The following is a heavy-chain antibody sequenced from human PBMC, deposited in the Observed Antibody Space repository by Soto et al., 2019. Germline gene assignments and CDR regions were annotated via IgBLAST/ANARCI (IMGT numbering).Heavy chain of an antibody. J-gene: IGHJ6*02. D-gene: IGHD3-10*01. CDR3: ARGITMVRGVIITPWYYGMDV. CDR2: IIPIFGTA. Sequence: ASVKVSCKASGGTFSSYASSWVRQAPGQGLEWMGGIIPIFGTANYAQKFQGRVTITADESTSTAYMELSSLRSEDTAVYYCARGITMVRGVIITPWYYGMDVWGQGTTVTVS. V-gene: IGHV1-69*13. CDR1: GGTFSSYA.